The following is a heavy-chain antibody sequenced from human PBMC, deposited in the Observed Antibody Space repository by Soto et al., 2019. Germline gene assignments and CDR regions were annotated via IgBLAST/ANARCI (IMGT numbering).Heavy chain of an antibody. CDR3: AKDRLDIVVVVAAFNC. V-gene: IGHV1-3*01. CDR2: INAGNGNT. D-gene: IGHD2-15*01. J-gene: IGHJ4*02. CDR1: GYTFTSYA. Sequence: ASVKVSCKASGYTFTSYAMHWVRQAPGQRLEWMGWINAGNGNTKYSQKFQGRVTITRDNSKNTLYLQMNSLRADDTAVYYCAKDRLDIVVVVAAFNCWGLGTLVTVSS.